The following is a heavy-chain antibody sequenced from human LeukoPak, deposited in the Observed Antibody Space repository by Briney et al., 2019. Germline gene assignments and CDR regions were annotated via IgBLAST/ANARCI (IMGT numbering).Heavy chain of an antibody. CDR2: INPSGGST. Sequence: ASVKVSCKASGYRFTSYDMHWVRQAPGQGLEWMGIINPSGGSTSYAHRFQGRVAMTRDTPTTTVYMEVNSLTSEDTAVYFCARDGPTAAPFDYWGQGTLVTVSS. J-gene: IGHJ4*02. V-gene: IGHV1-46*01. CDR3: ARDGPTAAPFDY. CDR1: GYRFTSYD. D-gene: IGHD2-2*01.